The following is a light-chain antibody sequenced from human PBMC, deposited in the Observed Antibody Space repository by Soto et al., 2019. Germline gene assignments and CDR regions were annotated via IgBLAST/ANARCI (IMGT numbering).Light chain of an antibody. CDR3: QQYGSSPKIT. CDR2: GAS. CDR1: QSVSSSY. Sequence: EIVLTQSPGTLSLSPGERATLSCRASQSVSSSYLAWYQQKPGQAPRLLIYGASSMATGIPDRFSGSGSGTDFTLTISRLEPEDFAVYYCQQYGSSPKITFGGGTKVEIK. J-gene: IGKJ4*01. V-gene: IGKV3-20*01.